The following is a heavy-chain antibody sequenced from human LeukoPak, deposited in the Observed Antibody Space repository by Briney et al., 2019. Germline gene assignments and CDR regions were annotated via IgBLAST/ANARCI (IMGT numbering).Heavy chain of an antibody. D-gene: IGHD3-10*01. CDR1: GGSFSGYY. CDR2: INHSGST. CDR3: ARGAYYGSGSYPYYFDY. V-gene: IGHV4-34*01. Sequence: SETLSLTCAVYGGSFSGYYWSWIRQPPGEGLEWIGEINHSGSTNYNPSLKSRVTISVDTSKNQFSLKLSSVTAADTAVYYCARGAYYGSGSYPYYFDYWGQGTLVTVSS. J-gene: IGHJ4*02.